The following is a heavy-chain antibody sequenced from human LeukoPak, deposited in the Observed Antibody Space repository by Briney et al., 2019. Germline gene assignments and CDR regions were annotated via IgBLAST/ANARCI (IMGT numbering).Heavy chain of an antibody. V-gene: IGHV4-31*03. CDR2: IYYSGST. J-gene: IGHJ4*02. D-gene: IGHD3-22*01. CDR1: GGSISSGGYY. CDR3: ARVGLEYYDSSGYYYFDY. Sequence: SQTLSLTCTVSGGSISSGGYYWSWIRQHPGKGLEWNGYIYYSGSTYYNPSLKSRVTISVDTSKNQFSLKLSSVTAADTAVYYCARVGLEYYDSSGYYYFDYWGQGTLVTVSS.